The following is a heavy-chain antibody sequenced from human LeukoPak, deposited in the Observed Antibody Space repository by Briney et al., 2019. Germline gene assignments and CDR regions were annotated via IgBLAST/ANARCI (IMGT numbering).Heavy chain of an antibody. V-gene: IGHV3-7*05. CDR3: ARVFAAAASFEY. D-gene: IGHD6-13*01. CDR1: GFSFSAYW. Sequence: GGSLRLSCAASGFSFSAYWMSWVRQAPGKGLEWVANIKVDGTEKYYVDSVKGRFTISRDNAKNSLSLQMSGLRAEDTAVYYCARVFAAAASFEYWGQGTLVTVSS. CDR2: IKVDGTEK. J-gene: IGHJ4*02.